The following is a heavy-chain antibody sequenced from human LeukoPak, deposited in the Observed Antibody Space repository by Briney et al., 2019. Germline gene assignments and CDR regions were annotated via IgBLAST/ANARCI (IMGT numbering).Heavy chain of an antibody. D-gene: IGHD5-24*01. CDR1: GFTFTSYP. CDR2: IYSGGTT. J-gene: IGHJ2*01. Sequence: GGSLRLSCAVSGFTFTSYPMSWVRQAPGKGLEWVSIIYSGGTTYYADSVKGRFTISRDTSKNTLSLQMNSLRAEDTAVYFCARVGDHFHWNLDLWGRGTLVTVSS. V-gene: IGHV3-53*01. CDR3: ARVGDHFHWNLDL.